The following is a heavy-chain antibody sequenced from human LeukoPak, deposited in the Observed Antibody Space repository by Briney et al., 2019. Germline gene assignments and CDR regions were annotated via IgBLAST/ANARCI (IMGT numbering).Heavy chain of an antibody. CDR3: ARDSIAARLFDY. CDR2: IYYSGST. V-gene: IGHV4-39*07. D-gene: IGHD6-6*01. Sequence: SETLSLTCTVSGGSISSSSYYWGWIRQPPGKGLEGIGSIYYSGSTYYNPSLKSRVTISVDTSKTPFSLKLSSVTAADTAVYYCARDSIAARLFDYWSQGTLVTVSS. CDR1: GGSISSSSYY. J-gene: IGHJ4*02.